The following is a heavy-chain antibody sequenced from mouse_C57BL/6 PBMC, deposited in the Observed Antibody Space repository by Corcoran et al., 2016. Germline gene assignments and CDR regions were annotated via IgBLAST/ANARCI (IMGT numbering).Heavy chain of an antibody. Sequence: QVQLKQSGAELVRPGTSVKLSCKASGYTFTDYYINGVKQRPGQGLEWIGRIYPGNGNTYYNEKFKGKATLTAEKSSSTAYMQLSSLTSEASAVYFYANYYGSSSCWGQGTTLTVSS. J-gene: IGHJ2*01. V-gene: IGHV1-76*01. CDR1: GYTFTDYY. CDR3: ANYYGSSSC. CDR2: IYPGNGNT. D-gene: IGHD1-1*01.